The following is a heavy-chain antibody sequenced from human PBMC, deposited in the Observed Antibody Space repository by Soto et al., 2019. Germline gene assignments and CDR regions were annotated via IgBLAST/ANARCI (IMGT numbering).Heavy chain of an antibody. Sequence: KTSETLSLTCTVSGGSISTSDYYWGWIRQSPGKGLEWIGSIFYSGSTYYNPSLESRVTISVDTSKKQFSLKLSSVTAADTAVYYCARIGRLDGYNRWFDPWGQGTLVTVSS. D-gene: IGHD5-12*01. CDR2: IFYSGST. V-gene: IGHV4-39*01. CDR3: ARIGRLDGYNRWFDP. J-gene: IGHJ5*02. CDR1: GGSISTSDYY.